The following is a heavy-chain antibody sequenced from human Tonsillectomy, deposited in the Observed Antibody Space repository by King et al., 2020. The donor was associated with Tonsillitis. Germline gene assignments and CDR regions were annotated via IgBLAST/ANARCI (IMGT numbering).Heavy chain of an antibody. J-gene: IGHJ4*02. CDR1: GFTFNNAW. Sequence: VQLVESGGGLVKPGGSLRLSCAASGFTFNNAWMSWVRQAPGKGLDGVGRVKSKTDGGAKDYTAPVKGRFTISRDDSKNTLYLQMNSLKTEDTAVYYCTTGVYWGQGTLVTVSS. CDR2: VKSKTDGGAK. CDR3: TTGVY. V-gene: IGHV3-15*01.